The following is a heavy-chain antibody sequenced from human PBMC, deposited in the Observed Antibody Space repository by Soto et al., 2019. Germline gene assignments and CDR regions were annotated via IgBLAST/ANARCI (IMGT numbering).Heavy chain of an antibody. J-gene: IGHJ4*02. CDR2: IYYSGST. CDR1: GGSIGSYY. D-gene: IGHD6-19*01. V-gene: IGHV4-59*01. CDR3: ARDLSGCLDY. Sequence: SETLSLTCTVSGGSIGSYYWSWIRQPPGKGLEWIGYIYYSGSTNYNPSLKSRVTISVDTSKNQFSLKLSSVTAADTAVYYCARDLSGCLDYWGQGTLVPVSS.